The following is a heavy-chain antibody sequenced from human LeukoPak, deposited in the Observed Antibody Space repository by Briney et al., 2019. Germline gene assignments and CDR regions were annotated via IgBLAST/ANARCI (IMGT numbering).Heavy chain of an antibody. CDR2: IIPIFGTA. CDR3: ARDLLDIVATIPYYYYGMDV. J-gene: IGHJ6*02. Sequence: ASVKVSCKASGGTFSSYAISWVRQAPGQGLEWMGGIIPIFGTANYAQKFQGRVTITADESTSTAYMELSSLRSEDTAVYYCARDLLDIVATIPYYYYGMDVWGQGTTVTVSS. V-gene: IGHV1-69*13. D-gene: IGHD5-12*01. CDR1: GGTFSSYA.